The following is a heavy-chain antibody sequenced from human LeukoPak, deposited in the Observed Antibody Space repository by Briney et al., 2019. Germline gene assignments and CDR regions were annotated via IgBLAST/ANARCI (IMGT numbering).Heavy chain of an antibody. J-gene: IGHJ4*02. Sequence: ASVKVSCKASGYTFTSYDINWVRQAPGKGLEWMGGFDPEDGETIYAQKFQGRVTMTEDTSTDTAYMELSSLRSEDTAVYYCATGPRRDYVWGSYRELDYWGQGTLVTVSS. CDR3: ATGPRRDYVWGSYRELDY. CDR2: FDPEDGET. D-gene: IGHD3-16*02. V-gene: IGHV1-24*01. CDR1: GYTFTSYD.